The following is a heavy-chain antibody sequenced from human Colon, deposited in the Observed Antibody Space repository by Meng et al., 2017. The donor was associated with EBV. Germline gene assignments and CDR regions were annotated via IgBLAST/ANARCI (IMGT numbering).Heavy chain of an antibody. J-gene: IGHJ4*02. CDR2: IYRGGGT. D-gene: IGHD2-2*01. CDR1: GGSISTSDW. V-gene: IGHV4-4*02. Sequence: VQLQESGPGLVEPSGPLSLTCPVSGGSISTSDWWSWVRQPPGKGLEWIGEIYRGGGTNYNPSFKSRVTISVDTSNNHFSLKLSYVTAADTAVYYCARVRVIPAAVGFDYWGQGTLVTVSS. CDR3: ARVRVIPAAVGFDY.